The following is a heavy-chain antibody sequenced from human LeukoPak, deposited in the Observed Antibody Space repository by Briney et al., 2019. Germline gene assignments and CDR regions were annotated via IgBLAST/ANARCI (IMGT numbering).Heavy chain of an antibody. D-gene: IGHD5-12*01. CDR3: TRSYSGVLAHFDY. CDR1: GFNVSSNY. V-gene: IGHV3-66*01. CDR2: IYSGGST. J-gene: IGHJ4*02. Sequence: GGSLRLSCAASGFNVSSNYMSWVRQAPGRGLEWVSFIYSGGSTSYTDSVKGRFTISRDTSKNTLYLQMSSLRVEDTAVYYCTRSYSGVLAHFDYWGQGTLVTVSS.